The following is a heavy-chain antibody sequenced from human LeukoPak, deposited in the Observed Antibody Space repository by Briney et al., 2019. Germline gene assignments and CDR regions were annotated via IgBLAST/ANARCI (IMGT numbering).Heavy chain of an antibody. J-gene: IGHJ3*02. V-gene: IGHV1-46*01. D-gene: IGHD1-1*01. CDR1: GYTFTSYY. Sequence: GASVKVSCKASGYTFTSYYMHLVRQAPGQGLEWMGIINPSGGSTSYAQKFQGRVTMTRDTSTSTVYMELSSLRSEDTAVYYCARDKEGFTGQPDAFDIWGQGTMVTVSS. CDR2: INPSGGST. CDR3: ARDKEGFTGQPDAFDI.